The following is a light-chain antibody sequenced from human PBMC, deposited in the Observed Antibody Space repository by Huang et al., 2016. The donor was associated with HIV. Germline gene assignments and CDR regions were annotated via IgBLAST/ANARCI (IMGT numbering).Light chain of an antibody. Sequence: DIQMTQSPSSLSASVGDRVTITCRASQSIRRYLNWYQQKPGKAPKVLIYAASNMQSGVPSRVSCRGSGTDFTLTISSLQPEDFATYYCQQSYTTSRTFGQGTKVDIK. V-gene: IGKV1-39*01. CDR3: QQSYTTSRT. CDR1: QSIRRY. CDR2: AAS. J-gene: IGKJ1*01.